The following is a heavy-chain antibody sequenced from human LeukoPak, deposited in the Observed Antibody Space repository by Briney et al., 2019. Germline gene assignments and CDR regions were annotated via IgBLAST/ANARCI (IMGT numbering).Heavy chain of an antibody. CDR3: ASGYDSSGYYYYFDY. J-gene: IGHJ4*02. V-gene: IGHV4-39*01. CDR1: GGSISSSSYY. Sequence: PSETLSPTCTVSGGSISSSSYYWGWIRQPPGKGLEWIGSIYYSGSTYYNPSLKSRVTISVDTSKNQFSLKLSSVTAADTAVYYCASGYDSSGYYYYFDYWGQGTLVTVSS. D-gene: IGHD3-22*01. CDR2: IYYSGST.